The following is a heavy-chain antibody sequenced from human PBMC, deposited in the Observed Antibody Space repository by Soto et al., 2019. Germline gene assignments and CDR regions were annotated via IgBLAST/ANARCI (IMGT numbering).Heavy chain of an antibody. CDR3: ARDRRSSRTEVGATTGFDY. CDR1: GFTFSSYA. J-gene: IGHJ4*02. Sequence: PGGSLRLSCAASGFTFSSYAMHWVRQAPGKGLEWVAVISYDGSNKYYADSVKGRFTISRDNSKNTLYLQMNSLRAEDTAVYYCARDRRSSRTEVGATTGFDYCVQGTLVTVFS. D-gene: IGHD1-26*01. V-gene: IGHV3-30-3*01. CDR2: ISYDGSNK.